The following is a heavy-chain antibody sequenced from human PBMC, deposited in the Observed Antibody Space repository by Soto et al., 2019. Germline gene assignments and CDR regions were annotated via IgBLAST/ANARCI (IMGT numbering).Heavy chain of an antibody. CDR1: GYTFTSYD. CDR2: MNPNSGNT. V-gene: IGHV1-8*01. Sequence: QVQLVQSGAEVKKPGASVKVSCKASGYTFTSYDINWVRQATGQGLEWMGWMNPNSGNTGYAQKFQGRVTMTRNTSIRTAYMELSSLRSEDTAVYYCARFLTYYYDSSGYYRTDNDAFDIWGQGTMVTVSS. D-gene: IGHD3-22*01. J-gene: IGHJ3*02. CDR3: ARFLTYYYDSSGYYRTDNDAFDI.